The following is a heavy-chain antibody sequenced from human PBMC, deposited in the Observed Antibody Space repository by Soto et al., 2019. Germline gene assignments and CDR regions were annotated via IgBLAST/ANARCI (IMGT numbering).Heavy chain of an antibody. D-gene: IGHD6-6*01. Sequence: PGGSLRLSCAAFGFPLSRYWMSWVRQAPGKGLEWVANIKQDGSEKSYVDSVKGRFSISRDNAKNSLYLQMNSLRVEDTAVYFCGRDLPSISGRPGGWFDPWGQGTLVTVSS. CDR3: GRDLPSISGRPGGWFDP. CDR1: GFPLSRYW. J-gene: IGHJ5*02. V-gene: IGHV3-7*01. CDR2: IKQDGSEK.